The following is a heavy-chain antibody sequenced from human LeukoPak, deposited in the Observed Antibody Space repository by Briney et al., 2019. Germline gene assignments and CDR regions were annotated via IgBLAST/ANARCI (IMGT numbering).Heavy chain of an antibody. CDR3: ARDSPGYGAYVS. J-gene: IGHJ1*01. Sequence: GGSLRLSCAASGFTFSTYWMTWVRQAPGKGLEWVANIKEDGSREYYVDSAKGRFTISRDDAKNSLYLQMDSLTAENTAVYYCARDSPGYGAYVSWGQGTLVSVSS. CDR1: GFTFSTYW. CDR2: IKEDGSRE. D-gene: IGHD5-12*01. V-gene: IGHV3-7*01.